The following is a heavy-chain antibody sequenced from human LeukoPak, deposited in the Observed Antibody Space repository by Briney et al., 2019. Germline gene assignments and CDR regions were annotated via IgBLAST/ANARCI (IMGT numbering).Heavy chain of an antibody. CDR2: INPSGGST. D-gene: IGHD2-2*01. CDR1: GYTFTSYY. CDR3: ARDLSAKDIVVVPAASGMDV. J-gene: IGHJ6*02. Sequence: ASVKVSCKASGYTFTSYYMHWVRQAPGQGLEWMGIINPSGGSTSYAQKFQGRVTMTRDTSTSTVYMELSSLRSEDTAVYYCARDLSAKDIVVVPAASGMDVWAKGPRSPSP. V-gene: IGHV1-46*01.